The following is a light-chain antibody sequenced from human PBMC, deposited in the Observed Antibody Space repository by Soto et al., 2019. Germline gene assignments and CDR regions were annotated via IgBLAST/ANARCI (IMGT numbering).Light chain of an antibody. J-gene: IGKJ1*01. CDR2: KAS. CDR1: QSIRSW. Sequence: DMQMTQSPSTLSASVGDRVTITCRASQSIRSWLAWYQQKPGKAPNLLIYKASSLQTGVPSRFSGSGSGTEFTLTISSLQSDDSATYFCQQYDSYPWTFGQGTKVDIK. CDR3: QQYDSYPWT. V-gene: IGKV1-5*03.